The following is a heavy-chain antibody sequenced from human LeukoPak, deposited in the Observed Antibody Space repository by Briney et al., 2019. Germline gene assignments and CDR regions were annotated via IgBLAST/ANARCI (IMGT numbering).Heavy chain of an antibody. Sequence: SETLSLTCTVSGGSINSGGYYWSWIRQHPGKGLEWIGYIYYSGSTYYSPSLKSRVTISVDTSKKQFSLKLSSVTAADAAVYYCARGDRLGRDYWGQGTLVTVSS. CDR1: GGSINSGGYY. D-gene: IGHD3-9*01. CDR3: ARGDRLGRDY. J-gene: IGHJ4*02. V-gene: IGHV4-31*03. CDR2: IYYSGST.